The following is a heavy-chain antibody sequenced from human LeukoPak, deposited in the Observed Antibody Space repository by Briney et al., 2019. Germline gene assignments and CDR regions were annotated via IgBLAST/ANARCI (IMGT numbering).Heavy chain of an antibody. V-gene: IGHV3-23*01. CDR2: ISGSGGST. CDR1: GFTFSSYA. J-gene: IGHJ4*02. D-gene: IGHD2-2*01. CDR3: AKDGHQLPTYFDY. Sequence: PGVSLRLSCAASGFTFSSYAMSWVRQAPGKGLEWVSAISGSGGSTYYADSVKGRFTISRDNSKNTLYLQMNSLRAEDTAVYYCAKDGHQLPTYFDYWGQGTLVTVSS.